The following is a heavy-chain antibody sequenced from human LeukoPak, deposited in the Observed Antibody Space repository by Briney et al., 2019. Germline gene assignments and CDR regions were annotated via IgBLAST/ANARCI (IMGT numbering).Heavy chain of an antibody. CDR1: GGSISSSSYY. CDR3: ARPGYSSGWYLE. D-gene: IGHD6-19*01. J-gene: IGHJ4*02. V-gene: IGHV4-39*01. CDR2: IYYSGSA. Sequence: PSETLSLTCTVSGGSISSSSYYWGWIRQPPGKGLEWIGSIYYSGSAYYNPSLKSRVTISVDTSKNQFSLKLSSVTAADTAVYYCARPGYSSGWYLEWGQGTLVTVSS.